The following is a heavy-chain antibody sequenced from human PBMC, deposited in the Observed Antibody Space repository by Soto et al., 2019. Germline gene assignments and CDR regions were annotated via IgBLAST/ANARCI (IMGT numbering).Heavy chain of an antibody. J-gene: IGHJ3*02. CDR1: GFTFSSYA. D-gene: IGHD2-15*01. Sequence: GGSLRLSCAASGFTFSSYAMHWVRQAPGKGLEWVAVISYDGSNKYYADSVKGRFTISRDNSKNTLYLQMNSLRAEDTAVYYCARGSGRAADAFDIWGQGTMITVSS. V-gene: IGHV3-30-3*01. CDR3: ARGSGRAADAFDI. CDR2: ISYDGSNK.